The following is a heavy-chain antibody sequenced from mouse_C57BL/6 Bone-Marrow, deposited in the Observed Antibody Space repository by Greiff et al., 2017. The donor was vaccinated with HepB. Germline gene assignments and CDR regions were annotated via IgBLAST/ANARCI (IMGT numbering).Heavy chain of an antibody. Sequence: EVNLVESGEGLVKPGGSLKLSCAASGFTFSSYAMSWVRPTPEKRLEWVAYISSGGVYIYYADTVKGRFTISRANARNTLYMQMSSLKSANTAMYCCTRAPEAYYFDYWGQGTTRTVSS. CDR2: ISSGGVYI. J-gene: IGHJ2*01. V-gene: IGHV5-9-1*02. CDR3: TRAPEAYYFDY. CDR1: GFTFSSYA.